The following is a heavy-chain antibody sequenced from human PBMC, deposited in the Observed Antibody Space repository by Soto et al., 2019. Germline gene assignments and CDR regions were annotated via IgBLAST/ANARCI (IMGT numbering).Heavy chain of an antibody. Sequence: GGSLRLSCAASGFTFSSYAMSWVRQAPGKGLEWVSAISGSGGSTYYADSVKGRFTISRDNSKNTLYLQMNSLRAEDTAVYYCARSPYCSGGSCPNDAFDIWGQGTMVTVSS. J-gene: IGHJ3*02. CDR1: GFTFSSYA. V-gene: IGHV3-23*01. CDR2: ISGSGGST. CDR3: ARSPYCSGGSCPNDAFDI. D-gene: IGHD2-15*01.